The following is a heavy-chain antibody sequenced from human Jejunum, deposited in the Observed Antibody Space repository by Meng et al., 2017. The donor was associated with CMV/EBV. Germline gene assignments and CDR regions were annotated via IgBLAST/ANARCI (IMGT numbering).Heavy chain of an antibody. J-gene: IGHJ4*02. CDR3: AKGDSSGTSYFDY. CDR2: TYGGGVTT. V-gene: IGHV3-23*03. CDR1: GFIFSNYA. D-gene: IGHD3-22*01. Sequence: ASGFIFSNYAMGWVRQAPGKGLEWVSITYGGGVTTYSADFVKGRFTISRDNSMTTVFLQMNSLRTDDTAVYYCAKGDSSGTSYFDYWGQGTLVTVSS.